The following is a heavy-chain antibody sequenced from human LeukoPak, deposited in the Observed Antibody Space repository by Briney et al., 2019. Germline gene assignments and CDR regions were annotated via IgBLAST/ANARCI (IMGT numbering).Heavy chain of an antibody. CDR2: INPNSGDT. J-gene: IGHJ3*02. CDR1: GYTFTGYY. V-gene: IGHV1-2*02. Sequence: ASVKVSCKASGYTFTGYYIHWVRQAPGQGREWMGWINPNSGDTKYAQKFQGRVTMTRDTSISTAYMELSRLRSDDTAVYYCARPKYSSSWDAFDIWGPGTMVTVSS. D-gene: IGHD6-13*01. CDR3: ARPKYSSSWDAFDI.